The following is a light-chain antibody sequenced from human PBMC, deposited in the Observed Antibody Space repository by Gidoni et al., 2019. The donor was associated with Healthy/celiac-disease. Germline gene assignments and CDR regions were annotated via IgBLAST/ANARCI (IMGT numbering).Light chain of an antibody. J-gene: IGKJ1*01. CDR2: AAS. CDR1: QSISGY. V-gene: IGKV1-39*01. Sequence: DIQMTQSTSSLSASVGDRVTITCRASQSISGYLNWYQQKPGKAPKLLIYAASSLQSGVPSRFSGSGSGTDFTLTISSLQPEDFAIYYCQQSYSIPWTFGQGTKVEIK. CDR3: QQSYSIPWT.